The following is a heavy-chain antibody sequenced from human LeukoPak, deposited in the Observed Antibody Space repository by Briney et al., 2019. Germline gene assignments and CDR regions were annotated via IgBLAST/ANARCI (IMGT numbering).Heavy chain of an antibody. J-gene: IGHJ3*02. CDR3: ANLPYVWGSYHTDAFDI. CDR2: ISGSGGST. D-gene: IGHD3-16*02. CDR1: GFTFSSYA. V-gene: IGHV3-23*01. Sequence: GGSLRLSCAASGFTFSSYAMSWVRQAPGKGLEWVSAISGSGGSTYYADSVKGRFTISRDNSKSTLYLQMNSLRAEDTAVYYCANLPYVWGSYHTDAFDIWGQGTMVTVSS.